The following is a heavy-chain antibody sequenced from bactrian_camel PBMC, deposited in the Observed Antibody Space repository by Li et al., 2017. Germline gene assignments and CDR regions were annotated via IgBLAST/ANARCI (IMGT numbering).Heavy chain of an antibody. CDR2: VNSSGRGT. CDR3: ASASGSSGSACLLGHIWYDY. D-gene: IGHD1*01. J-gene: IGHJ4*01. Sequence: VQLVESGGGSVQSGGSLRLSCVVSGYTWSSYCMGWFRQAPGKGLEWVSTVNSSGRGTYYANSVEGRFTISQDNAKNTVYLDMNSLLPEDTGMYYCASASGSSGSACLLGHIWYDYWGQGTQVTVS. CDR1: GYTWSSYC. V-gene: IGHV3S40*01.